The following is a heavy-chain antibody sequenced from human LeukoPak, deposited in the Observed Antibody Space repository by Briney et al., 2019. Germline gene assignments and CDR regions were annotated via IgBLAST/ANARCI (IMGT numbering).Heavy chain of an antibody. CDR1: GFTFSDYY. V-gene: IGHV3-11*01. CDR2: ISSSGSTI. Sequence: GGSLRLSCAASGFTFSDYYMSWIRQAPGKVLEWVSYISSSGSTIYYADSVKGRFTISRDNAKNSLYLQMNSLRAEDTAVYYCASGYYDSSGYYYFYYYYYMDVWGKGTTVTVSS. CDR3: ASGYYDSSGYYYFYYYYYMDV. J-gene: IGHJ6*03. D-gene: IGHD3-22*01.